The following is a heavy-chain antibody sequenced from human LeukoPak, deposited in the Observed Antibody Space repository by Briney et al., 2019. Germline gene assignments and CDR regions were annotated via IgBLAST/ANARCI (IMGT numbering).Heavy chain of an antibody. V-gene: IGHV3-33*01. J-gene: IGHJ4*02. CDR1: GFTFSSYG. Sequence: GRSLRLSCAASGFTFSSYGMHWVRQAPGKGLEWVAVIWYDGSKKYYADSVKGRFTISRDNSKNTLYLQVNSLRAEDMAVYYCARVPWDYWGQGTLVTVSS. CDR2: IWYDGSKK. CDR3: ARVPWDY.